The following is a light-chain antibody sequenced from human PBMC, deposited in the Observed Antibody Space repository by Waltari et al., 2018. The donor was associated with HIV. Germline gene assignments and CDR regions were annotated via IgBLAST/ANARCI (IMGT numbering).Light chain of an antibody. J-gene: IGLJ3*02. CDR1: TSDFGLYNF. Sequence: QSALTQPASVSGSPGQSITISCTGSTSDFGLYNFISWYQQHPGGVPKVIISEVSSRPSGVASRLSGSQSGNTASLTISWLQTEDEADYYCTSFTSNYTVMFGGGTKVTVL. CDR3: TSFTSNYTVM. CDR2: EVS. V-gene: IGLV2-14*01.